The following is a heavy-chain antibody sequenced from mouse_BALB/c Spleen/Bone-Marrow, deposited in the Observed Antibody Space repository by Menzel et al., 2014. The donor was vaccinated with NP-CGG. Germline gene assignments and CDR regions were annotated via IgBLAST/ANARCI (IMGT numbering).Heavy chain of an antibody. V-gene: IGHV14-3*02. CDR1: GFNIKDTY. CDR2: IDPANGNT. CDR3: ARWEYYAMDY. Sequence: VQLQQSGAELVKPGASVKLSCTASGFNIKDTYMHWVKQMPEQGLEWIGRIDPANGNTKYDPKFQGKATITADTSSNTAYLQLSSLTSEDTAVYYCARWEYYAMDYWGQGTPVTVSS. J-gene: IGHJ4*01. D-gene: IGHD4-1*01.